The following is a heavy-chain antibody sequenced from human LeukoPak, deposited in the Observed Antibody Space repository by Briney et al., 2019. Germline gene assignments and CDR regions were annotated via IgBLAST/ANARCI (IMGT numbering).Heavy chain of an antibody. CDR3: AKKKTGRNYYDSSGYYYGLGLDY. CDR1: GFTFSSYA. Sequence: GGSLRLSCAASGFTFSSYAMSWVRQAPGKGLEWVSAISGSGGSTYYADSVKGRFTISRDNSKNTLYLQMNSLRAEDTAVYYCAKKKTGRNYYDSSGYYYGLGLDYWAMGTLVTVSS. CDR2: ISGSGGST. J-gene: IGHJ4*02. D-gene: IGHD3-22*01. V-gene: IGHV3-23*01.